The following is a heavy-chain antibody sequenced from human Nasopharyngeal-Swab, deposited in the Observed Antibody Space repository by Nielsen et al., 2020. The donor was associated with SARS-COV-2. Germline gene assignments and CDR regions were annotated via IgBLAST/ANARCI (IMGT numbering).Heavy chain of an antibody. CDR2: IYYSGST. V-gene: IGHV4-38-2*02. CDR1: GYSISSGYY. J-gene: IGHJ2*01. CDR3: ASAVWYFDL. Sequence: GSLRLSCTVSGYSISSGYYWGWIRQPPGKGLEWIGSIYYSGSTYYNPSLKSRVTISVDTSKNQFSLKLSSVTAADTAVYYCASAVWYFDLWGRGTLVTVSS.